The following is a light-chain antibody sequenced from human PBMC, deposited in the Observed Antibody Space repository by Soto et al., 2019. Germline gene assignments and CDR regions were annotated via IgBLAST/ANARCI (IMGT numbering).Light chain of an antibody. CDR2: AAS. CDR1: QGISSY. J-gene: IGKJ1*01. CDR3: QQYMSYS. Sequence: AIRMTQSPSSLSASTGDRVTITCRASQGISSYLAWYQQKPGKAPKLLIYAASTLQSGVPSRFSGSGSGTDFTLTISSLQPDDFATYYCQQYMSYSFGQGTKVDIK. V-gene: IGKV1-8*01.